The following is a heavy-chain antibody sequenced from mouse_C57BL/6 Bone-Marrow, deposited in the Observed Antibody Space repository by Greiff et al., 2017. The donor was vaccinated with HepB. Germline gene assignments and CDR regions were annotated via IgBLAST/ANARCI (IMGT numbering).Heavy chain of an antibody. V-gene: IGHV1-18*01. CDR2: INPNNGGT. J-gene: IGHJ4*01. CDR3: ARWLLRSHYYAMDY. D-gene: IGHD1-1*01. CDR1: GYTFTDYN. Sequence: VQLQQSGPELVKPGASVKIPCKASGYTFTDYNMDWVKQSHGKSLEWIGDINPNNGGTIYNQKFKGKATLTVDKSSSTAYMELRSLTSEDTAVYYCARWLLRSHYYAMDYWGQGTSVTVSS.